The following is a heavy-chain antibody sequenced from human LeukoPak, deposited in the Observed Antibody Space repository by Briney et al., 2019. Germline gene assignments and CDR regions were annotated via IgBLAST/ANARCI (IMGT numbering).Heavy chain of an antibody. D-gene: IGHD5-24*01. V-gene: IGHV3-7*04. CDR1: GFPFSSYW. J-gene: IGHJ4*02. CDR3: TRVGYIDEGIDY. CDR2: IKQDGSKK. Sequence: GGSLRLSCVASGFPFSSYWMTWGRQAPGKGLEWVANIKQDGSKKSYVDSVKGRFTISRDNAKNSLYLQMNSLRAEDTAIYYCTRVGYIDEGIDYWGQGTLVTVSS.